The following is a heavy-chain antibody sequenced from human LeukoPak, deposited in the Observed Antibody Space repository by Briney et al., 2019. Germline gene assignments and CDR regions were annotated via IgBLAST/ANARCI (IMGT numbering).Heavy chain of an antibody. V-gene: IGHV3-9*01. D-gene: IGHD2-8*01. CDR3: ASPDMY. CDR1: GFTFNDYA. J-gene: IGHJ4*02. Sequence: PGRSLRLSCAASGFTFNDYAMHWVRQSPGKGLEWVSGISWNSGAIGYADSVKGRFTISRDNSKNTLYLQMNSLRAEDTAVYYCASPDMYGGQGTLVTVSS. CDR2: ISWNSGAI.